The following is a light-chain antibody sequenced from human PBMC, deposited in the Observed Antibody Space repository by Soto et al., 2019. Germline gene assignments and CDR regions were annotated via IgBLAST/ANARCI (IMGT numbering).Light chain of an antibody. V-gene: IGKV3-11*01. CDR1: QSFSSY. Sequence: EIVLTQSPATLSLSPGERATLSCRASQSFSSYLAWYQQKPGQAPRLLIYDASNRATGIPARFSGSGSGTDFTLTISSLEPEDFAVYYCKQRSNWPPITFGQGTRLEIK. CDR3: KQRSNWPPIT. J-gene: IGKJ5*01. CDR2: DAS.